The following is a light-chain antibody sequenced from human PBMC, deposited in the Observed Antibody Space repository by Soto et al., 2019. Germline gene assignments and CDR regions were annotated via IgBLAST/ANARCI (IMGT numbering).Light chain of an antibody. CDR3: QQYNNWPLT. V-gene: IGKV3-15*01. J-gene: IGKJ4*01. CDR2: GAS. Sequence: EIVMTQSPATLSVSQGERATLSCRASQSVSTNLAWYQQKPGQAPRLLIDGASTRATGIPARFSGRGSGIEFSLTSSRLRSEDFAVYYCQQYNNWPLTFGGGTKVEIK. CDR1: QSVSTN.